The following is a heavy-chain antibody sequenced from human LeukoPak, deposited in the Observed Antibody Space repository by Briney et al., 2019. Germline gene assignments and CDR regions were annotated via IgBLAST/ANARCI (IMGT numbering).Heavy chain of an antibody. Sequence: PDWPLRLSFSSCVFTFSNYAMHWLRQAPGKGLEYVSAISSNWGSTYYADSVKGRFTIYRDNSKNTLYLQKSILRPEDTAVYYCVKDRAGYCSGVRCQGLDYWGQGTLVTVSS. V-gene: IGHV3-64D*09. CDR1: VFTFSNYA. D-gene: IGHD2-15*01. CDR2: ISSNWGST. J-gene: IGHJ4*02. CDR3: VKDRAGYCSGVRCQGLDY.